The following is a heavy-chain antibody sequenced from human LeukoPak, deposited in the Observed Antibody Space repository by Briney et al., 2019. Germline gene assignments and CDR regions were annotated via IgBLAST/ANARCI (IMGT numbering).Heavy chain of an antibody. CDR3: ARDPSVVYDAFDI. CDR2: IYYSGST. V-gene: IGHV4-39*02. CDR1: GGSISSSSYY. Sequence: PSETLSLTCTVSGGSISSSSYYWGWIRQPPGKGLEWIGSIYYSGSTYYNPSLKSRVTISVDTSKNQFSLKLSSVTAADTAVYYCARDPSVVYDAFDIWGRGTMVTVSS. D-gene: IGHD2-8*02. J-gene: IGHJ3*02.